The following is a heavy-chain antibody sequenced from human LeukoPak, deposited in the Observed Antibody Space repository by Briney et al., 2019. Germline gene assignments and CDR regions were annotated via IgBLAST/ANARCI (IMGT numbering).Heavy chain of an antibody. CDR3: ARVTQWLVESAICNGMDV. V-gene: IGHV3-11*01. J-gene: IGHJ6*02. Sequence: GGSLRLSCAASGFTFSDYYMSWIRQAPGKGLEWISHISSSGNTIYSADSVKGGFTISRDNAKNSVYLQMNNLRAEDTAVYYCARVTQWLVESAICNGMDVWGQGTTVTVSS. CDR1: GFTFSDYY. D-gene: IGHD6-19*01. CDR2: ISSSGNTI.